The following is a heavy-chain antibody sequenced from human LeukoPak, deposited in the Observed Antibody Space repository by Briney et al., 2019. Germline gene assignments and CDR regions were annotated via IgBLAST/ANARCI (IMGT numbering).Heavy chain of an antibody. D-gene: IGHD2-2*01. CDR3: ARTDCSSTSCYGWNFDY. Sequence: SETLSLTCTVSGGSISSYYWSWIRQPPGKGLEWIGYIYYSGSTNYNPSLKSRVTISVDTSKNQFSLKLSSVTAADTAVYYCARTDCSSTSCYGWNFDYWGQGTLVTVSS. CDR1: GGSISSYY. CDR2: IYYSGST. J-gene: IGHJ4*02. V-gene: IGHV4-59*01.